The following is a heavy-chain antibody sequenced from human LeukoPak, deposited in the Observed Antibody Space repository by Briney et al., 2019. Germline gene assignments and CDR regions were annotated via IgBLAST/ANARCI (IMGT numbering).Heavy chain of an antibody. CDR1: GYTFTSYY. V-gene: IGHV1-46*01. CDR3: ASRYCSSTSCYMDYYYGMDV. D-gene: IGHD2-2*02. J-gene: IGHJ6*02. CDR2: INPSGGST. Sequence: ASVKVSCKASGYTFTSYYMHWVRQAPGQGLEWMGIINPSGGSTSYAQKSQGRVTMTRDTSTSTVYMELSSLRSEDTAVYYCASRYCSSTSCYMDYYYGMDVWGQGTTVTVSS.